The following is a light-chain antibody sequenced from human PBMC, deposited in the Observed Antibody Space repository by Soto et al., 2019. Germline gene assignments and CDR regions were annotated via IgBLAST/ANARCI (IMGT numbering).Light chain of an antibody. CDR3: LLSYNGARGV. CDR1: TGAVTSGHY. V-gene: IGLV7-46*01. J-gene: IGLJ1*01. Sequence: QTVVTQEPSLTVSSGGTVTLTCGSSTGAVTSGHYPYWFQQKPGQAPRTLIFDTDNKHSWTPARFSGFLLGGKAALTLSGAQPEDEAEYYCLLSYNGARGVFGPGTKVTVL. CDR2: DTD.